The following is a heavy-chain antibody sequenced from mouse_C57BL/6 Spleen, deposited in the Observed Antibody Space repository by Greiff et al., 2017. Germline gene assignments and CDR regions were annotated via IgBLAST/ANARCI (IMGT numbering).Heavy chain of an antibody. D-gene: IGHD2-3*01. CDR2: IYPSDGST. J-gene: IGHJ4*01. Sequence: QVQLQQSGPELVKPGASVKFSCKASGYTFTSYDINWVKQRPGQGLEWIGWIYPSDGSTKDNEKFKGKATLTVGTSSSTADMEFHSLTSEDSAVYCCARGGYEGNLPGAWDFWGQGTSVTVSS. V-gene: IGHV1-85*01. CDR1: GYTFTSYD. CDR3: ARGGYEGNLPGAWDF.